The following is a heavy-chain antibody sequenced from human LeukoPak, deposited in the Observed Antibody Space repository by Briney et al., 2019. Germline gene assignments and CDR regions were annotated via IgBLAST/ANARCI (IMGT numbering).Heavy chain of an antibody. V-gene: IGHV3-33*01. CDR3: ARVNRGDAFDI. J-gene: IGHJ3*02. D-gene: IGHD3-16*02. CDR1: GFTFSSYG. Sequence: GGSLRLSCAASGFTFSSYGMHWVRQAPGKGLEWVAVIWYDGCNKFYADSLKGRFTISRDNSKNTLYLQMNSLRAEDTAVYYCARVNRGDAFDIWGQGTLVTV. CDR2: IWYDGCNK.